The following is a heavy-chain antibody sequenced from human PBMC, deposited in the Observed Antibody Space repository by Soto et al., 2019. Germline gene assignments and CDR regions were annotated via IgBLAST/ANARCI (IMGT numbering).Heavy chain of an antibody. J-gene: IGHJ6*02. CDR1: GYTFTSYG. D-gene: IGHD6-19*01. CDR2: TSAYNGNT. CDR3: ARRQWLVGGYSYGMDV. Sequence: QVQLVQSGAEVKKPGASVKVSCKASGYTFTSYGISWVRQAPGQGLEWMGWTSAYNGNTNYAQKLQGRVTMTTDTSTSTADMELRSLRSDDTAVYYCARRQWLVGGYSYGMDVWGQGTTVTVSS. V-gene: IGHV1-18*01.